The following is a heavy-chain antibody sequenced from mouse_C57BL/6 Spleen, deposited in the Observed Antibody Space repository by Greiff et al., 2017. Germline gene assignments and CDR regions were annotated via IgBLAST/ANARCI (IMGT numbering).Heavy chain of an antibody. J-gene: IGHJ2*01. CDR2: IHPNSGST. Sequence: QVQLQQPGAELVKPGASVKLSCKASGYTFTSYWMHWVKQRPGQGLEWIGMIHPNSGSTNYNEKFKSKATLTVDKSSSTAYMQISSLTSEDSAVYYCARCGYFYFDYGGQGTTLTVSS. D-gene: IGHD2-3*01. CDR3: ARCGYFYFDY. V-gene: IGHV1-64*01. CDR1: GYTFTSYW.